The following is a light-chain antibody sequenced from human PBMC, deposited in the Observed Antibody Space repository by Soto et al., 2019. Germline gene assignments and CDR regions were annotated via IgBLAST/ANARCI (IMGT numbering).Light chain of an antibody. J-gene: IGKJ1*01. CDR2: KAS. CDR3: QPYNSYSEA. Sequence: DIQMTPSPSTLSGSVGERVTNTCRASQTISSWLAWYQQKPGKAPKLLIYKASTLKSGVPSRFSGSGSGTEFTLTISSLQPDDFATYYCQPYNSYSEAVGQGTKVDI. V-gene: IGKV1-5*03. CDR1: QTISSW.